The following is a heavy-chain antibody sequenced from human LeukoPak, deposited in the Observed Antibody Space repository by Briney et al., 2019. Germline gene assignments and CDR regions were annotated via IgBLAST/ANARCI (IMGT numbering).Heavy chain of an antibody. V-gene: IGHV3-74*03. D-gene: IGHD2-8*01. Sequence: GGSLSLSCAASGFIFSDYWMHWARHTPEKGLMWVSKVNSDGSAPQYAESVKGRFTISRDNAKNTLYLQMNSLRAEDTAVYYCARDVYGRGDSWGQGALVTVSS. CDR3: ARDVYGRGDS. CDR2: VNSDGSAP. J-gene: IGHJ4*02. CDR1: GFIFSDYW.